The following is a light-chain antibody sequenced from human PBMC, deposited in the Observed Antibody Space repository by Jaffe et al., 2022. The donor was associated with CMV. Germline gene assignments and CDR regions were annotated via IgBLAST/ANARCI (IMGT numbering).Light chain of an antibody. CDR3: SSYAGSNNYV. CDR1: SSDVGGYKY. V-gene: IGLV2-8*01. Sequence: QSALTQPPSASGSPGQSVTISCTGTSSDVGGYKYVSWYQQHPGKAPKLMIYEVSERPSGVPDRFSGSKSGNTASLTVSGLQAEDEADYYCSSYAGSNNYVFGTGTKVTVL. J-gene: IGLJ1*01. CDR2: EVS.